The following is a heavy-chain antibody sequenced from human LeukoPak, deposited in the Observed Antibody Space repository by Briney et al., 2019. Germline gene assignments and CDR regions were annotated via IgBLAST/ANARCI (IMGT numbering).Heavy chain of an antibody. CDR2: ISYDGSNK. J-gene: IGHJ5*02. Sequence: GGSLRLSCAASGFTFSSYGMSWVRQAPGKGLEWVAVISYDGSNKYYADTVKGRFTISRDNSKNTLYLQMNSLRAEDTAVYYCGKSSSWYGGWFDPWGQGTLVTVSS. D-gene: IGHD6-13*01. CDR3: GKSSSWYGGWFDP. CDR1: GFTFSSYG. V-gene: IGHV3-30*03.